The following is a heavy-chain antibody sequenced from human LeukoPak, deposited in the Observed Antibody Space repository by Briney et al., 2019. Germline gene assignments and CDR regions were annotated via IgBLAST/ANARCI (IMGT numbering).Heavy chain of an antibody. J-gene: IGHJ4*02. CDR1: GFTFSSYE. CDR3: ARESGYSYGCLDY. D-gene: IGHD5-18*01. Sequence: GGSLRLSCAASGFTFSSYEMNWVRQAPGKGLEWVSYISSSGSTTYYADSVKGRFTISRHNAKNSLYLQMNSLRAEDTAVYYCARESGYSYGCLDYWGQGTLVTVSS. CDR2: ISSSGSTT. V-gene: IGHV3-48*03.